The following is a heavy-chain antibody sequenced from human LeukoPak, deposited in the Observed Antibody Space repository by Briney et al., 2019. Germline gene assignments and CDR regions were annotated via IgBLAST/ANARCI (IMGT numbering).Heavy chain of an antibody. Sequence: PSVKVSCKASGYTFTGYYMHWVRQAPGQGLEWMGWINPNSGGTNYAQKFQGRVTMTRDTSISTAYMELSRLRSDDTAVYYCARVYYYGSGSYYWGDYWGQGTLVTASS. J-gene: IGHJ4*02. CDR1: GYTFTGYY. CDR3: ARVYYYGSGSYYWGDY. CDR2: INPNSGGT. V-gene: IGHV1-2*02. D-gene: IGHD3-10*01.